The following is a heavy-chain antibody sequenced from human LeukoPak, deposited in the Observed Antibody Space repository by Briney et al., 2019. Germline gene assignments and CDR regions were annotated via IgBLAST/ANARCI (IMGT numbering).Heavy chain of an antibody. D-gene: IGHD3-10*01. CDR2: MTPNTGRT. V-gene: IGHV1-8*01. CDR1: RYTFTSYD. Sequence: ASVKVSCKASRYTFTSYDINWVREAAGHGLEWMGWMTPNTGRTGYAQKFQGRITMTRDTSINTAYMELTNLRSEDTAIYYCARLSQTPDYYTLGGYYYLGYWGQRTPVTVSS. J-gene: IGHJ4*02. CDR3: ARLSQTPDYYTLGGYYYLGY.